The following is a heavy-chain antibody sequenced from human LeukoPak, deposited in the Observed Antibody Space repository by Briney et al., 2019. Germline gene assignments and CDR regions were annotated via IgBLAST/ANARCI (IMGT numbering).Heavy chain of an antibody. Sequence: SGTLSLTCSVSGGAIHTYYWTWIRQPPGKGLEWLGHLYYGGTNRYNPSLKSRLNISVDKSKNEFSLRLTSLTPADTAIYFCARGVGGHWFFDIWGRGTLVSVSS. CDR2: LYYGGTN. V-gene: IGHV4-59*08. CDR3: ARGVGGHWFFDI. J-gene: IGHJ2*01. D-gene: IGHD3-16*01. CDR1: GGAIHTYY.